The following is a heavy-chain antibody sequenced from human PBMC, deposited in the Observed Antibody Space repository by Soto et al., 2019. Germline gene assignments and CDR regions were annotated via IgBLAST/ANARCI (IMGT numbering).Heavy chain of an antibody. CDR2: ISWNSGSI. J-gene: IGHJ4*02. CDR1: GFTFDDYA. D-gene: IGHD6-13*01. V-gene: IGHV3-9*01. CDR3: AKAQNSSPGSYFDY. Sequence: EVQLVESGGGLVQPGRSLRLSCAASGFTFDDYAMHSVRQAPGKGLEWFSGISWNSGSIGYADSVKGRFTISRDNAKNYLYLQMNRLRAEDTALYYCAKAQNSSPGSYFDYWGQGTLVTVSS.